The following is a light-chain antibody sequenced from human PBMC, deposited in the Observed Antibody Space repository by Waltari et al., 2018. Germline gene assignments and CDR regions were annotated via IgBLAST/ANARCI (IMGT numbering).Light chain of an antibody. V-gene: IGLV2-14*01. CDR1: RGDIGGSDF. Sequence: QSGLTQPASVSASPGESITISCTGTRGDIGGSDFVLWYQHHPGRAPKVLIFDVNHRPSGISDRFAGSKSGNTASLTISELQPEDDADYYCRSHSTNNIVLFGGGTKVTVL. J-gene: IGLJ2*01. CDR2: DVN. CDR3: RSHSTNNIVL.